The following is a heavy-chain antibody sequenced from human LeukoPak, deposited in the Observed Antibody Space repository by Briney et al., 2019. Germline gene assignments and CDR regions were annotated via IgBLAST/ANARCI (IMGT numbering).Heavy chain of an antibody. CDR2: ISSSSSTI. V-gene: IGHV3-48*01. D-gene: IGHD2-2*01. CDR3: ARGLMPYYYYYMDV. CDR1: GSTFSSYS. J-gene: IGHJ6*03. Sequence: SEGSLRLSCAASGSTFSSYSMNWVRQAPGKGLEWVSYISSSSSTIYYADSVKGRFTISRDNAKNSLYLQMNSLRAEDTAVYYCARGLMPYYYYYMDVWGKGTTVTVSS.